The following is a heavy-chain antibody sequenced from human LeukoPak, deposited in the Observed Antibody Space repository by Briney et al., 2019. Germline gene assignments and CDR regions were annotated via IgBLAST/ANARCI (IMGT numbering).Heavy chain of an antibody. Sequence: SLRLLWAGSGFTFRKFCYQWVRQPPGQGPGWAAVISYDGSNKYYADSVKGRFTISRDNSKNTLYLQMNSLRAEDTAVYYCSNARWGYSLDSTLDYWGQGTLVTVSS. CDR3: SNARWGYSLDSTLDY. J-gene: IGHJ4*02. D-gene: IGHD5-18*01. CDR2: ISYDGSNK. CDR1: GFTFRKFC. V-gene: IGHV3-30-3*01.